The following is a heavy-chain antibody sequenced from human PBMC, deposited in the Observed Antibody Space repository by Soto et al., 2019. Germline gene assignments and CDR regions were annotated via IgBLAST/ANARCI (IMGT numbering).Heavy chain of an antibody. CDR2: INHSGST. J-gene: IGHJ4*02. D-gene: IGHD6-19*01. V-gene: IGHV4-34*01. CDR3: ARRYNSSGWYVDY. CDR1: GGSFSGYY. Sequence: PSETLSLTCAVYGGSFSGYYWSWIRQPPGKGLEWIGEINHSGSTNYNPSLKSRVTISVDTSKNQFSLKLSSVTAADTAVYYCARRYNSSGWYVDYSGKGTLVTVSS.